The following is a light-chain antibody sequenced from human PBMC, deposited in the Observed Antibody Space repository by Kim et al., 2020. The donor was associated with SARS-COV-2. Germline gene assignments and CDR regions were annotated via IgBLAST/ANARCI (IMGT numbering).Light chain of an antibody. V-gene: IGLV1-40*01. Sequence: QSVLTQPPSVSGAPGQWVTVSCTGTHSNIGAGYGVHWYQQFPGMAPKLLIYGDINRPSGVPDRFSGSKSGSSASLVITGLQPEDEADYYCQSYVSSLCGYVFGSGTKVTVL. CDR1: HSNIGAGYG. CDR2: GDI. J-gene: IGLJ1*01. CDR3: QSYVSSLCGYV.